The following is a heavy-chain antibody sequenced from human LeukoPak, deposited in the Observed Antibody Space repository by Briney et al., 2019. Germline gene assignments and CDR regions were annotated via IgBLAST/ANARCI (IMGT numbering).Heavy chain of an antibody. Sequence: GASVKVSCKASGYTFTSYGISWVRQAPGQGLEWMGWISAYNGNTNYAQKLQGRVTMTTDTSTSTAYMELRSLRSDDTAVYYCARDPTYYDFWSGSPCGDCGLQYYYYMDVWGKGTTVTVSS. V-gene: IGHV1-18*01. CDR3: ARDPTYYDFWSGSPCGDCGLQYYYYMDV. D-gene: IGHD3-3*01. CDR1: GYTFTSYG. CDR2: ISAYNGNT. J-gene: IGHJ6*03.